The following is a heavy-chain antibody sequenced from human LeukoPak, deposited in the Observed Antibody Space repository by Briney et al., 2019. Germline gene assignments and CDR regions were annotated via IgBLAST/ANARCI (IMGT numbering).Heavy chain of an antibody. J-gene: IGHJ4*02. D-gene: IGHD5-24*01. CDR1: GYSISSGYY. Sequence: SETLSLTCAVSGYSISSGYYWGWIRQPPGKGLEWIGSFYHSGSTYYNPSLKSRVTISVDTSKNQFSLKLSPVTAADTAVYYCARDGDGYRGGIDYWGQGTLVTVSS. CDR2: FYHSGST. CDR3: ARDGDGYRGGIDY. V-gene: IGHV4-38-2*02.